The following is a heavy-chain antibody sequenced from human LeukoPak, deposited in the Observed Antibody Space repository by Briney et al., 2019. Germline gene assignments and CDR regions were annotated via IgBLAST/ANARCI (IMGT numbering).Heavy chain of an antibody. J-gene: IGHJ4*02. V-gene: IGHV4-39*01. CDR3: ARGGVRSDY. D-gene: IGHD1-1*01. CDR2: IYYSGTT. CDR1: GDSVSSSSYY. Sequence: SETLSLTCTVSGDSVSSSSYYWGWIRQPPGKGLEWIGSIYYSGTTSYNPSLKSRVTISVDTSKNQFSLMLTSVTASDTAVYYCARGGVRSDYWGQGTLVTVSS.